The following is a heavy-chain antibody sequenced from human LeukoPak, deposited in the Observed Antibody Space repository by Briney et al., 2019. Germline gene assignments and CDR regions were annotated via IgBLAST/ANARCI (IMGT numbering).Heavy chain of an antibody. J-gene: IGHJ4*02. V-gene: IGHV4-61*02. D-gene: IGHD1-26*01. CDR3: ARDNRSGSYSY. CDR2: IYTSGST. CDR1: GGSISSGSYY. Sequence: SETLSLTCTVSGGSISSGSYYWSWIRQPAGKGLEWIGRIYTSGSTNYNPSLKSRVTISVDTSKNQFSLKLSSVTAADTDVYYCARDNRSGSYSYWGQGTLVTVSS.